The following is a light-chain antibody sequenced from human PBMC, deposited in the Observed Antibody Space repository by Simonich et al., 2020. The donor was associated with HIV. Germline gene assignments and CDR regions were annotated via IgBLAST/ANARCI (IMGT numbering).Light chain of an antibody. CDR1: QDISSP. CDR2: TAS. V-gene: IGKV1-13*02. J-gene: IGKJ5*01. Sequence: AIQLTQSPSSLSASVGDRVTITCRASQDISSPLAWYQQKPGKAPKLLIYTASRLDSGVXAXXXGSXXXTXFTXXXXSLQPDDFATYYCQHYNSFPVTFGQGTRLEIK. CDR3: QHYNSFPVT.